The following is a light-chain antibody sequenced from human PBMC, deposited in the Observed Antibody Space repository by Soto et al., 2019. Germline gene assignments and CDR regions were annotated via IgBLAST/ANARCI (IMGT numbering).Light chain of an antibody. CDR2: GAS. V-gene: IGKV3-15*01. CDR3: QQYYDYSPLS. CDR1: RNINRE. J-gene: IGKJ4*01. Sequence: EIVMTQSPATLSVSPGERATLSSRASRNINRELAWYQQKPGQAPKLTISGASTRATGIPARLSGSGSGTEFSRAVSSLQSEDWAVYYCQQYYDYSPLSFGGGTKVEIK.